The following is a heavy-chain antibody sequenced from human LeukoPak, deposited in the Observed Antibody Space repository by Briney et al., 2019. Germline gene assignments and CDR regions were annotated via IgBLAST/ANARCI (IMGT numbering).Heavy chain of an antibody. CDR1: GFTFSGHS. D-gene: IGHD6-13*01. CDR2: INLDGSER. CDR3: GRVIAGAIDY. V-gene: IGHV3-7*01. Sequence: GGSLRLSCAASGFTFSGHSMTWVRQAPGKGLEWVANINLDGSERFYVDFVKGRFTISRDNADNSMYLQMNSLRAEDTAVHYCGRVIAGAIDYWGQGTLVTVSS. J-gene: IGHJ4*02.